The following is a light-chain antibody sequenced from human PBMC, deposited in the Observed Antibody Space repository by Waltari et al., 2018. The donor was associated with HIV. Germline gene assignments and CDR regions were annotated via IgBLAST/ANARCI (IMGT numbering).Light chain of an antibody. J-gene: IGLJ3*02. CDR2: DVS. CDR3: SSYTSSSTRV. V-gene: IGLV2-14*03. Sequence: QSALTQPVSVSGSPGQPITITCTGTSSDVGGYNYVSWYQRHPGKAPQLIIYDVSNRPSGVSNRFSGSKSGNRASLTISGLQAEDEADYYCSSYTSSSTRVFGGGTTVTVL. CDR1: SSDVGGYNY.